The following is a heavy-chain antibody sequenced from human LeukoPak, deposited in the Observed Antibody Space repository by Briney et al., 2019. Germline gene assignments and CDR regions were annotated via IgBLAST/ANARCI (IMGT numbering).Heavy chain of an antibody. Sequence: GGSLRLSCAASGFTSDDYGLNWVRQAPGKGLEWVSCISSSSSYIYYADSLKGRFTISRDNAKSSLYLQMNSLRAEDTAVYYCARARNDYGDYVFDYWGQGTLVTVSS. CDR2: ISSSSSYI. CDR1: GFTSDDYG. CDR3: ARARNDYGDYVFDY. J-gene: IGHJ4*02. V-gene: IGHV3-21*01. D-gene: IGHD4-17*01.